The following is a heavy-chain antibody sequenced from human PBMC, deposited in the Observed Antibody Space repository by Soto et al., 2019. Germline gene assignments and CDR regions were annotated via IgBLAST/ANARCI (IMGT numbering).Heavy chain of an antibody. V-gene: IGHV3-15*01. J-gene: IGHJ4*02. CDR1: GFSFSDYY. Sequence: AGGSLRLSCAASGFSFSDYYMSWIRQAPGKGLEWVGRIKTKTDGGTTDYAAPVKGRFTISRDDSKNTLYLQMNSLKTEDTAVYYCTTAPLRDYWGQGTLVTVSS. CDR2: IKTKTDGGTT. CDR3: TTAPLRDY.